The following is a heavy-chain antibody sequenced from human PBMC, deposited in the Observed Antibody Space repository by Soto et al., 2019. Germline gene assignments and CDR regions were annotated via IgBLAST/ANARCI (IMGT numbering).Heavy chain of an antibody. Sequence: DVQLLESGGGLVLRGVSLRLSCAASGFTVGSAYMSWERQAPGTGLEWVEGIYSGGTTYYADSLMGKFTISRDTSKNRLYLQMNSLRAEEAAIYYCASDPCVGEIGDYWGQGTLVTVSS. D-gene: IGHD4-17*01. CDR3: ASDPCVGEIGDY. V-gene: IGHV3-66*01. CDR1: GFTVGSAY. CDR2: IYSGGTT. J-gene: IGHJ4*02.